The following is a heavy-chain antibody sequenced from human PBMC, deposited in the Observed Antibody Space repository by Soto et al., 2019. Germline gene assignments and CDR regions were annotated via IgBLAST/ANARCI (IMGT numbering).Heavy chain of an antibody. D-gene: IGHD3-10*01. J-gene: IGHJ6*03. V-gene: IGHV5-10-1*01. CDR2: IDPSDSYT. CDR1: GYSFTSYW. Sequence: PGESLKISCKGSGYSFTSYWISWVRQMPGKGLEWMGRIDPSDSYTNYSPSFQGHVTISADKSISTAYLQWSSLKASDTAMYYCARKAHYGSGGRSLYYYYMDVWGKGTTVTVSS. CDR3: ARKAHYGSGGRSLYYYYMDV.